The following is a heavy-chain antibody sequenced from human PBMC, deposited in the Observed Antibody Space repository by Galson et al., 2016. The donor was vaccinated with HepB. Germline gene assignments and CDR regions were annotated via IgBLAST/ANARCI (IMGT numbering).Heavy chain of an antibody. CDR1: GGSISTSYY. CDR3: ADGKTHKGAFDI. CDR2: LYYRGDT. Sequence: SETLSLTCAVFGGSISTSYYWGWIRQPPGKGLEWIGILYYRGDTYYNASLKSRVTISVDTSKNHFSLKLSSVTAADTAVYYCADGKTHKGAFDIWGPGTIVSVSS. V-gene: IGHV4-39*02. J-gene: IGHJ3*02.